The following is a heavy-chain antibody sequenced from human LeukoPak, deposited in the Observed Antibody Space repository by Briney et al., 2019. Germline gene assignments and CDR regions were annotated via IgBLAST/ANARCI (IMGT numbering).Heavy chain of an antibody. J-gene: IGHJ6*03. CDR2: ISGSGGST. Sequence: GGSLRLSCAASGFTFSSYAMSWVRQAPGKGLEWVSAISGSGGSTYYADSVKGRFTISRDNSKNTLYLQMNSLRAEDTAVYYCAKDRLDGTTGYYYYMDVWGKGTTVTVSS. CDR3: AKDRLDGTTGYYYYMDV. V-gene: IGHV3-23*01. CDR1: GFTFSSYA. D-gene: IGHD1-14*01.